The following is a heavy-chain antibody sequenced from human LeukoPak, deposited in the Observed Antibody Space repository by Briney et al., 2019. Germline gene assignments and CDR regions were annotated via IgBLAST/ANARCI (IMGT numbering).Heavy chain of an antibody. CDR3: ARWGGYYYGSGSYGY. Sequence: PSETLSLTCAVYGGSFSGYYWSWIRQPPGKGLEWIGEINHSGSTNYNPSLKSRVTISVDTSKNQFSLKLSSVTAADTAVYYCARWGGYYYGSGSYGYWGQGTLVTVSS. V-gene: IGHV4-34*01. J-gene: IGHJ4*02. D-gene: IGHD3-10*01. CDR1: GGSFSGYY. CDR2: INHSGST.